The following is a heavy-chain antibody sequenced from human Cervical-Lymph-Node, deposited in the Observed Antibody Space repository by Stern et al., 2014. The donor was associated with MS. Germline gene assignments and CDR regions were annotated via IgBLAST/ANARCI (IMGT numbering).Heavy chain of an antibody. J-gene: IGHJ4*02. D-gene: IGHD6-13*01. Sequence: MQLVESGSAMKMPGASVKVSCKASGYMFTTFALNWVRQAPGQGFEWMGWTNTRTGTPTYAQGFTGRFVISLDTSVSTAFLQITSLKAEDTAVYYCAKPIGSADHAFDSWGQGTLVTVSS. V-gene: IGHV7-4-1*02. CDR1: GYMFTTFA. CDR2: TNTRTGTP. CDR3: AKPIGSADHAFDS.